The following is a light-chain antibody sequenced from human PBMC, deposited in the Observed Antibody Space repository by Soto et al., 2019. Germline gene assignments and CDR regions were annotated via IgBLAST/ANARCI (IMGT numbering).Light chain of an antibody. V-gene: IGKV1-5*01. CDR1: QTIRRW. Sequence: DIEMTQSPSTLSASVGDRATITCRASQTIRRWLAWYQQRPGKAPKVLIYDASTLESGVPARFSGSGSETDFTLTISSLQPEDSATYYCQHYNSDPWTFGQGTKVEIK. CDR3: QHYNSDPWT. CDR2: DAS. J-gene: IGKJ1*01.